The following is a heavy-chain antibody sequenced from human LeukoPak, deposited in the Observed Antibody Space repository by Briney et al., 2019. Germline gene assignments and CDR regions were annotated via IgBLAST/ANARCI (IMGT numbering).Heavy chain of an antibody. CDR3: AKLVGASPFDY. V-gene: IGHV3-23*01. D-gene: IGHD1-26*01. CDR1: GFTFSGYT. CDR2: ISGGGSPT. Sequence: GGSLRLSCAASGFTFSGYTMNWVRQAPGKGLEWVSSISGGGSPTKYADSVKGRFTISRDNSKNTLDLQMDSLRAEDTAAYYCAKLVGASPFDYWGQGTLVTVSS. J-gene: IGHJ4*02.